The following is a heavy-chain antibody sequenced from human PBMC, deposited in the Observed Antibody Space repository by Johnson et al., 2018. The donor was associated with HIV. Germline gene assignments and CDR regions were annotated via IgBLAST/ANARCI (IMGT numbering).Heavy chain of an antibody. CDR3: ASSRRGQQLVPLAFDI. V-gene: IGHV3-66*03. D-gene: IGHD6-13*01. CDR1: GLSVSYGY. J-gene: IGHJ3*02. Sequence: VQLVESGGGLIQPGGSLRLSCAASGLSVSYGYMTWVRQAPGKGLEWVSVIYRGGNTYYPDSVKGRFTISRDNSKNTLYLQMNSLRAEDTAVYYCASSRRGQQLVPLAFDIWGQGTMVTVSS. CDR2: IYRGGNT.